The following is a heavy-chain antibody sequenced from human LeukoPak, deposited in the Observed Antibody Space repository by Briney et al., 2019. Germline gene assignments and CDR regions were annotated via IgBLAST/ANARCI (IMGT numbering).Heavy chain of an antibody. CDR1: GYTFTSYY. D-gene: IGHD6-13*01. J-gene: IGHJ4*02. CDR2: INPSGGST. V-gene: IGHV1-46*01. CDR3: ARGIAAAGTFGFGDY. Sequence: ASVKVSCKASGYTFTSYYMHWVRQAPGQGLEWMGIINPSGGSTSYAQKFQGRVTMTRDTSTSTVYMELSSLRSEDTAVYYCARGIAAAGTFGFGDYWGQGTLVTVSS.